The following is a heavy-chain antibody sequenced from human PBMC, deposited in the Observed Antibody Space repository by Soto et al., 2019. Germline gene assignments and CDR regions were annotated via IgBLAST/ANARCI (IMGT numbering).Heavy chain of an antibody. J-gene: IGHJ3*02. CDR1: GGSISSSNW. D-gene: IGHD3-22*01. CDR3: ARVPYYYDSSGYLNDAFDI. Sequence: SETLSLTCAVSGGSISSSNWWSWVRQPPGKGLEWIGEIYHSGSTNYNPSLKSRVTISVDTSKNQFSLKLSSVTAADTAVYYCARVPYYYDSSGYLNDAFDIWGQGTMVTVS. V-gene: IGHV4-4*02. CDR2: IYHSGST.